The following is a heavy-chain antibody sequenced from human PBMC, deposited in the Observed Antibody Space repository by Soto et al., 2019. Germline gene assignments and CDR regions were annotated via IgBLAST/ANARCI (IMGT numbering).Heavy chain of an antibody. CDR1: GGSFSGYY. CDR3: ARETPTMVRGVIAEFYCYGMDV. Sequence: SDTVSLTCAVYGGSFSGYYWSWIRQPPGKGLEWIGEINHSGSTNYNPSLKSRVTISVDTSKNQFSLKLSSVTAADTAVYYCARETPTMVRGVIAEFYCYGMDVWGQGTTVTVSS. J-gene: IGHJ6*02. D-gene: IGHD3-10*01. CDR2: INHSGST. V-gene: IGHV4-34*01.